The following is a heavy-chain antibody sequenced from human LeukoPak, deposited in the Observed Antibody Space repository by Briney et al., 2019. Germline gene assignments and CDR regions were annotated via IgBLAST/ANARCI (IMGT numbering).Heavy chain of an antibody. Sequence: SETLSLTCTVSGGSISSYYWSWIRQPPGKGLEWIRYIYYSGSTNYNPSLKSRVTISVDTSKNQFSLKLSSVTAADTAVYYCARSSVAGPGGFDYWGQGTLVTVSS. CDR1: GGSISSYY. J-gene: IGHJ4*02. D-gene: IGHD6-19*01. CDR2: IYYSGST. V-gene: IGHV4-59*01. CDR3: ARSSVAGPGGFDY.